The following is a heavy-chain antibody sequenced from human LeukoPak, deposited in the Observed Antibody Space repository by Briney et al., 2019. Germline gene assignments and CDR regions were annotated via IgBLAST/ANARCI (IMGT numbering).Heavy chain of an antibody. V-gene: IGHV4-34*01. CDR2: INHSGST. CDR1: GGSFSGYY. CDR3: ARGDGRDGYKGRTEY. D-gene: IGHD5-24*01. Sequence: PSETLSLTCAVYGGSFSGYYWSWIRQPPGKGLEWIGEINHSGSTNCNPSLKSRVTISVDTSKNQFSLKLSSVTAADTAVYYCARGDGRDGYKGRTEYWGQGNLVTVSS. J-gene: IGHJ4*02.